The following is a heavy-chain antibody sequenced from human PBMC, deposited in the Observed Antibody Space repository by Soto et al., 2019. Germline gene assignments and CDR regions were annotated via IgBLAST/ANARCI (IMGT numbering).Heavy chain of an antibody. J-gene: IGHJ6*02. CDR2: IYYSGST. D-gene: IGHD2-15*01. CDR3: AVSGGTSYYYYGMDV. V-gene: IGHV4-30-4*01. CDR1: GGSISSGVYY. Sequence: PSETLSLTCTVSGGSISSGVYYWGWIRQPPGKGLEWIGYIYYSGSTYYNPSLKSRVTISVDTSKNQFSLKLSSVTAADTAVYYCAVSGGTSYYYYGMDVWGQGTTVTVSS.